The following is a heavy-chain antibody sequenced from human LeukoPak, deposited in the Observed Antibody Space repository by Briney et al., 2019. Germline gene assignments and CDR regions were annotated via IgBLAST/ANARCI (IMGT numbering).Heavy chain of an antibody. J-gene: IGHJ5*02. Sequence: ASVKVSCKASGYTFTSYGISWVRQAPGQGLEWMGWISAYNGNTNYAQKLQGRVTMTTDTSTSTAYMELRSLRSDDTAVYYCARGIVVVPAATKDLGWFDPWGQGTLVAVSS. CDR1: GYTFTSYG. CDR2: ISAYNGNT. D-gene: IGHD2-2*01. CDR3: ARGIVVVPAATKDLGWFDP. V-gene: IGHV1-18*01.